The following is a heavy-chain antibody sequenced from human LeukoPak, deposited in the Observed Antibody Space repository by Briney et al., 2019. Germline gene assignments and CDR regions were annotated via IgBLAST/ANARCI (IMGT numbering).Heavy chain of an antibody. D-gene: IGHD3-22*01. J-gene: IGHJ4*02. V-gene: IGHV3-33*06. Sequence: PGGSLRLSCAASGFTFSSYGMHWVRQAPGKGLEWVAVIWYDGSNKYYADSVKGRFTISRANSKNTLYLQMNSLRAEDTAVYYCAKESYYDSSGYYVVYWGQGTLVTVSS. CDR1: GFTFSSYG. CDR3: AKESYYDSSGYYVVY. CDR2: IWYDGSNK.